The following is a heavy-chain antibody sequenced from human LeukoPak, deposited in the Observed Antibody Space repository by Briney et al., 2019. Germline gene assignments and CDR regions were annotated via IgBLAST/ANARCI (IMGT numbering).Heavy chain of an antibody. J-gene: IGHJ4*02. CDR3: ARAQTGATSYYFDD. CDR2: INTDGSST. CDR1: GFTFSSYW. D-gene: IGHD1-7*01. Sequence: GGSLRLSCAASGFTFSSYWMHWVRQAPGKGLVWVSRINTDGSSTKYADSVKGRFTISRDNSKNTLYLQMGSLRGEDMAVYYCARAQTGATSYYFDDWGQGTLVTVSS. V-gene: IGHV3-74*01.